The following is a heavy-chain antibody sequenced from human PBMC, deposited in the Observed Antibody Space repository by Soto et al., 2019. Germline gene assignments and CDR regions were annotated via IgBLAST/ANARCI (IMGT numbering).Heavy chain of an antibody. CDR2: ISGSGGST. D-gene: IGHD3-10*01. Sequence: PGGSLRLSCAASGFTFSSYAMSWVRQAPGKGLEWVSAISGSGGSTYYADSVKGRFTISRDNSKNTLYLQMNSLRAEDTAVYYCAKDGEYTVRGVIKDYFDYWGQGTLVTVSS. V-gene: IGHV3-23*01. CDR1: GFTFSSYA. J-gene: IGHJ4*02. CDR3: AKDGEYTVRGVIKDYFDY.